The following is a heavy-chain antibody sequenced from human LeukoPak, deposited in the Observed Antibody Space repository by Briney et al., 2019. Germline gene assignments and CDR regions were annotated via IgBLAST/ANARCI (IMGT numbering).Heavy chain of an antibody. Sequence: GGSLRLSCAASEFAFSAYWMHWVRHAPGKGLVWVSRIRGDGSMTNYADSVKGRFTISRDNAKNTLYLQMNSLRLEDTAVYYCARENLAAAADYWGQGTVVTVSS. CDR3: ARENLAAAADY. CDR2: IRGDGSMT. CDR1: EFAFSAYW. D-gene: IGHD6-25*01. V-gene: IGHV3-74*01. J-gene: IGHJ4*02.